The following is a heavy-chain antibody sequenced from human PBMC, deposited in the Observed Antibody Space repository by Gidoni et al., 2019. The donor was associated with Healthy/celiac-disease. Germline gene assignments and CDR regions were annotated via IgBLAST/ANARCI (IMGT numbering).Heavy chain of an antibody. J-gene: IGHJ2*01. CDR2: ISGSGGST. V-gene: IGHV3-23*01. CDR1: GFTFSSYA. Sequence: EVQLLESGGGLVQLGGALRLSCEASGFTFSSYAMSWVRQAPGKGLEWVSAISGSGGSTYYADSVKGRFTISRDNSKNTLYLQMNSLRAEDTAVYYCAKNGPYRRHWYFDLWGRGTLVTVSS. CDR3: AKNGPYRRHWYFDL. D-gene: IGHD1-1*01.